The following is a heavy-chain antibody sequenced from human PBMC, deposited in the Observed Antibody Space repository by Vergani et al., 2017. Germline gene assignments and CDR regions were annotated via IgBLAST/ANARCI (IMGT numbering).Heavy chain of an antibody. Sequence: QVQLQESGPGLVKPSETLSLTCTVSGGPISSYYWSWIRQPPGKGLEWIGYIYYSGSTNYNPSLKSRVTISVDTSKNQFSLKLSSVTAADTAVYYCARDVPGGYGLFDYWGQGTTVTVSS. CDR3: ARDVPGGYGLFDY. CDR1: GGPISSYY. CDR2: IYYSGST. D-gene: IGHD5-18*01. V-gene: IGHV4-59*01. J-gene: IGHJ4*03.